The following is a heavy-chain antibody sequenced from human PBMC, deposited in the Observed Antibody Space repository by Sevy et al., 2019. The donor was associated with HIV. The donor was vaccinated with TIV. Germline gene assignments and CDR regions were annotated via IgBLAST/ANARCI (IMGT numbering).Heavy chain of an antibody. V-gene: IGHV3-7*01. CDR2: IKQDGSVK. J-gene: IGHJ4*02. CDR3: VRAIAAAGSF. Sequence: GGSLRLSCAASGFSLNNYWMNWVRQAPGKGLEWVANIKQDGSVKYYVDSVKGRFTISRDNARNLLYLKMNSLRDEDTAFYYSVRAIAAAGSFWVQGTLVTVSS. CDR1: GFSLNNYW. D-gene: IGHD6-13*01.